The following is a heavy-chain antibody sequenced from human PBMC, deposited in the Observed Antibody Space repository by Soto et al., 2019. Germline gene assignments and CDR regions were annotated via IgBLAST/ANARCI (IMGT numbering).Heavy chain of an antibody. J-gene: IGHJ5*02. CDR3: ARGGWTTDNWFDP. CDR2: IYYSGST. D-gene: IGHD4-4*01. Sequence: TLSLTCTVSGGSISSGGYYWSWIRQHPGKGLEWIGYIYYSGSTYYNPSLKSRVTISVDTSKNQFSLKLSSVTAADTAVYYCARGGWTTDNWFDPWGQGTLVTVSS. CDR1: GGSISSGGYY. V-gene: IGHV4-31*03.